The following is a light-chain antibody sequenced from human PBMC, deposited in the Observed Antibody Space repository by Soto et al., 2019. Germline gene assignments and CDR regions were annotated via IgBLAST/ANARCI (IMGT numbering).Light chain of an antibody. Sequence: QSALTQPASVSGSPGQSITISCTGTSRDVGGYNYVSWYQQHPGKAPKLMIYDVSNRPSGVSNRVSGSKSGNTASLTISGLQAEDEADYYCSSYTSSSTPVVFGGGNKVTVL. J-gene: IGLJ2*01. CDR3: SSYTSSSTPVV. CDR2: DVS. CDR1: SRDVGGYNY. V-gene: IGLV2-14*01.